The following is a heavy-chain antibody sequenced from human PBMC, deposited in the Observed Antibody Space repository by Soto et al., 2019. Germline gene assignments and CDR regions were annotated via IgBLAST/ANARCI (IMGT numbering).Heavy chain of an antibody. CDR1: GYTFTTYD. J-gene: IGHJ6*02. V-gene: IGHV1-46*01. CDR2: INPSGGRT. Sequence: QVQLVQSGAEVKKPGASVKVSCKASGYTFTTYDMHWVRQAPGQGLEWMGIINPSGGRTTYAQKFQGRVTVTRDTSTSTVYMELSSLRSEDTAVYYCARRGYYYYAMDVWGQGTTVTVSS. CDR3: ARRGYYYYAMDV. D-gene: IGHD6-13*01.